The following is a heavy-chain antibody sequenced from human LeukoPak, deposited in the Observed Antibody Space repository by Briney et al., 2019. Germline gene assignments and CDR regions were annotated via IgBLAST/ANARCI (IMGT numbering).Heavy chain of an antibody. CDR3: ARDQRAPDYSSHYYFDY. J-gene: IGHJ4*02. V-gene: IGHV1-46*01. D-gene: IGHD4/OR15-4a*01. Sequence: GASVKVSCKASGYTFTSYYMHWVRQAPGQGLEWMGIINPSGGSTSYAQKFQGRVTMTRDTSTSTVYMELSSLRSEDTAVYYCARDQRAPDYSSHYYFDYWGQGTLVTVSS. CDR2: INPSGGST. CDR1: GYTFTSYY.